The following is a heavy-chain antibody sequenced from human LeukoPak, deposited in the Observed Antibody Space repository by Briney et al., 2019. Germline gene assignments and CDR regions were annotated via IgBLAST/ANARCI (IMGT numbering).Heavy chain of an antibody. J-gene: IGHJ4*02. CDR1: GFTVITYA. Sequence: PGGSLRLSCAASGFTVITYAMSWVRQAPGKGLEWVSTISVIGGSTYYADSGKGRFTISRDNSKNTLYLQMDSLRAADTAIYYCAKSAWRWEHGNHRDAGRDDYWGQGTLVTVSS. CDR2: ISVIGGST. D-gene: IGHD1-14*01. CDR3: AKSAWRWEHGNHRDAGRDDY. V-gene: IGHV3-23*01.